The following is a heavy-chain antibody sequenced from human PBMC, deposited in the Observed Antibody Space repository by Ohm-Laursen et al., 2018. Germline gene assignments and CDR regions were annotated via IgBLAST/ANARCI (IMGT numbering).Heavy chain of an antibody. D-gene: IGHD7-27*01. CDR2: VYYSGET. J-gene: IGHJ6*02. CDR3: ARALGGYPISYYYGMDV. CDR1: GGSISSYY. Sequence: SQTLSLTCSVSGGSISSYYWSWIRQPPGKALEWIGYVYYSGETYYKSSLKSRVTISVDTSKNQFSLKLSSVTAADTAVYYCARALGGYPISYYYGMDVWGQGTAVTVSS. V-gene: IGHV4-59*01.